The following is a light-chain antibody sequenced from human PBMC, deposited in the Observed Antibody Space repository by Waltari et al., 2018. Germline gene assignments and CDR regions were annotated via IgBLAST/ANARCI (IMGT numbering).Light chain of an antibody. CDR2: GAS. J-gene: IGKJ1*01. CDR1: QSVSSN. CDR3: QQYNNWPPRT. Sequence: EIVMTQSPATLSVSPGERATLSCRASQSVSSNLAWYQQKPGQAPRILIYGASTRATGIPARFSGSLSGTEFTLTISSLQSEDFAVYYCQQYNNWPPRTFGQGTKVEIK. V-gene: IGKV3-15*01.